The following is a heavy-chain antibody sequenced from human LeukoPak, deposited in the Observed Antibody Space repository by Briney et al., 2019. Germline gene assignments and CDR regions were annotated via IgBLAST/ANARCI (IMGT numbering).Heavy chain of an antibody. CDR2: IYYSGST. J-gene: IGHJ4*02. Sequence: SETLSLTCTVSGGSISSYYWSWIRQPPGKGLEWIGYIYYSGSTNYNPSLKSRVTISVDTSKNQFSLKLSSVTAADTAVYYCAIIVGAINYWGQGTLVTVSS. CDR1: GGSISSYY. V-gene: IGHV4-59*12. CDR3: AIIVGAINY. D-gene: IGHD1-26*01.